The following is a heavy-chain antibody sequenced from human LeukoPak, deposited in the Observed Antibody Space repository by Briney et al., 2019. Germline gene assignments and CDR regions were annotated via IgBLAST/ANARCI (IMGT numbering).Heavy chain of an antibody. CDR3: ARLHYDSSAYYYNDY. V-gene: IGHV1-8*01. J-gene: IGHJ4*02. CDR1: GYTFTSYD. Sequence: GASVKVSCKASGYTFTSYDINWVRQATGQGLEWMGWMNPNSGNTGYAQKLQGRVTMTRNTSISTAYMELSSLRSEDTAVYFCARLHYDSSAYYYNDYWGQGTLVTVSS. D-gene: IGHD3-22*01. CDR2: MNPNSGNT.